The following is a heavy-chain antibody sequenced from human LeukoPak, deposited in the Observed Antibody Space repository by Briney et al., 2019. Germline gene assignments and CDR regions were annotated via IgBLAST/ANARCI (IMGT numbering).Heavy chain of an antibody. CDR1: GFTLRSYA. CDR2: ISGRGGTT. D-gene: IGHD3-16*02. J-gene: IGHJ4*02. V-gene: IGHV3-23*01. Sequence: GGSLRLSCAASGFTLRSYAMSWVRQAPGKGLEWVSGISGRGGTTYYADSVKGRYTISRDNSKNALYLQMNLLRAEDTAVYYCAKIKMGDDDYVWGSYRYYFDYWGQGTLVTVSS. CDR3: AKIKMGDDDYVWGSYRYYFDY.